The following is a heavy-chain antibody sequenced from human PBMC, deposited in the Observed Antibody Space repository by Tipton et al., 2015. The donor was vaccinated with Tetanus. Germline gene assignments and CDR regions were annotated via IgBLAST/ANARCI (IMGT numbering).Heavy chain of an antibody. D-gene: IGHD2-15*01. CDR1: GYIFTNYW. CDR3: ARAHCSDGVCNFDF. Sequence: VQLVQSGGEVKKPGESLKISCKGSGYIFTNYWIGWVRQKPGKGLEWMGIIYPGDSDTRYSPPCQGQVTIPVDKSINTAYLQWSSLKASDTSMFYCARAHCSDGVCNFDFWGQGALVTVAS. J-gene: IGHJ4*02. CDR2: IYPGDSDT. V-gene: IGHV5-51*01.